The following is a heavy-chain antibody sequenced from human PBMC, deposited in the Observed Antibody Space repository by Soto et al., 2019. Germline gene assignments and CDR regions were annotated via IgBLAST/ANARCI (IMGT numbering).Heavy chain of an antibody. J-gene: IGHJ4*02. CDR1: GGTFSSYA. D-gene: IGHD3-22*01. CDR3: ARDFGSNYYDSSGPYYYFDY. V-gene: IGHV1-69*01. Sequence: QVQLVQSGAEVKKPGSSVKVSCKASGGTFSSYAISWGRQAPGQGLEWMGGIIPIFGTANYAQKFQGRVTITADESTSTAYMELSSLRSEDTAVYYCARDFGSNYYDSSGPYYYFDYWGQGTLVTVSS. CDR2: IIPIFGTA.